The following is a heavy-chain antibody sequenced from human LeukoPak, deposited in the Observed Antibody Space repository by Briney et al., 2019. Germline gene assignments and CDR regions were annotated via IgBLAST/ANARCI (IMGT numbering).Heavy chain of an antibody. CDR2: IYYSGST. D-gene: IGHD3-9*01. CDR1: GGSISSYY. J-gene: IGHJ4*02. CDR3: ARRPRNDILTGTPFDY. V-gene: IGHV4-59*01. Sequence: SETLSLTCTVSGGSISSYYWSWIRQPPGKGLEWIGYIYYSGSTDSNPSLKSRVTISVDTSKNQFSLKLRSVTAADTAVYYCARRPRNDILTGTPFDYWGQGILGTVSS.